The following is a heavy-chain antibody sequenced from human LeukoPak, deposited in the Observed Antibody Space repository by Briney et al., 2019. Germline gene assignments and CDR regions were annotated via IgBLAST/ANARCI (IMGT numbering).Heavy chain of an antibody. J-gene: IGHJ6*03. Sequence: GASVKVSCKASGYTFTSYAMNWVRQAPGQGLEWMGWINTNTGNPTYAQGFTGRFVFSLDTSVSTAYLQISSLKAEDTAVYYCARGGPQLRYFDWVLPNCYYYYMDVWGKGTTVTVSS. D-gene: IGHD3-9*01. CDR3: ARGGPQLRYFDWVLPNCYYYYMDV. CDR1: GYTFTSYA. V-gene: IGHV7-4-1*02. CDR2: INTNTGNP.